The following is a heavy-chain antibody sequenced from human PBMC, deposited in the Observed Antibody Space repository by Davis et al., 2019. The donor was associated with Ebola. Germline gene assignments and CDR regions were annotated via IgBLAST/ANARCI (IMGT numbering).Heavy chain of an antibody. Sequence: SLVTSWQCSGIGFTHYGIGAVPLMPGKGCEWGGFMFPDGSDATYSPSFQGQVTFSVDKSIRTAYLHWNSLKASDTATYYCARQGTTSWDTWGQGTLVTVSS. V-gene: IGHV5-51*01. CDR1: GIGFTHYG. D-gene: IGHD2-2*01. CDR2: MFPDGSDA. J-gene: IGHJ5*02. CDR3: ARQGTTSWDT.